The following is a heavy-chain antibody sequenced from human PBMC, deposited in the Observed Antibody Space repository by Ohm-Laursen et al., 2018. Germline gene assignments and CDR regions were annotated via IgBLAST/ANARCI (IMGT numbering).Heavy chain of an antibody. V-gene: IGHV4-38-2*01. D-gene: IGHD3-16*01. CDR3: ARGGYDYVWGRRSHNWFDP. CDR2: IYHSGST. CDR1: GYSISSGYY. J-gene: IGHJ5*02. Sequence: SDTLSLTCAVSGYSISSGYYWGWIRQPPGKGLEWIGSIYHSGSTYYNPSLKSRVTISVDTSKNQFSLKLSSVTAADTAVYYCARGGYDYVWGRRSHNWFDPWGQGALVTVSS.